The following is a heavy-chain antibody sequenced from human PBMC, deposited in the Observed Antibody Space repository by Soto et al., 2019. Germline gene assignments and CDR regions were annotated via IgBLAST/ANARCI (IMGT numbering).Heavy chain of an antibody. CDR3: ARVRSSGYYKYYYYGMDV. V-gene: IGHV4-34*01. CDR2: INHSGST. D-gene: IGHD3-22*01. Sequence: SETLSLTCAVYGGSFSGYYWSWIRQPPGKGLEWIGEINHSGSTNYNPSLKSRVTISVDTSKNQFSLKLSSVTAADTAVYYCARVRSSGYYKYYYYGMDVWGQGTTVTVCS. CDR1: GGSFSGYY. J-gene: IGHJ6*02.